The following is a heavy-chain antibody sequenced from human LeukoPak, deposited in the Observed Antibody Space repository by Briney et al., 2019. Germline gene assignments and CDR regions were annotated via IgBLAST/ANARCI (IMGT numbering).Heavy chain of an antibody. CDR2: VYQSGTT. CDR3: ARIFIRNGYSSYFDC. V-gene: IGHV4-38-2*02. CDR1: GFSISSGHY. D-gene: IGHD5-18*01. Sequence: PSETLSLTCTVSGFSISSGHYWGWVRQPPGAGLEWIGSVYQSGTTYYNPSLKSRPKNQFSLRLRPVTAADTAVYHCARIFIRNGYSSYFDCWGQGTLVTVSS. J-gene: IGHJ4*02.